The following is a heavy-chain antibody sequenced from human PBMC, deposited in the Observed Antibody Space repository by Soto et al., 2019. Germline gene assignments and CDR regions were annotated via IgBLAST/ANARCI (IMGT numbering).Heavy chain of an antibody. CDR2: IIPIFGTA. CDR3: ARAGVRAVRGVHPTAGFDP. V-gene: IGHV1-69*06. J-gene: IGHJ5*02. D-gene: IGHD3-10*01. Sequence: EASVKVSCKASGGTFSSYAISWVRQAPGQGLEWMGGIIPIFGTANYAQKFQGRVTITADKSTSTAYMELSSLRSEDTAVHYCARAGVRAVRGVHPTAGFDPWGQGTLVTVSS. CDR1: GGTFSSYA.